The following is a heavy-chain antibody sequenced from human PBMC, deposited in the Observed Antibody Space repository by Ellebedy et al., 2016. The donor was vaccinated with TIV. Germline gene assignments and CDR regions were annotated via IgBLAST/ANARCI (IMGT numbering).Heavy chain of an antibody. CDR2: IWFDGSNK. CDR1: GFTFSSYG. CDR3: ASSVPGCSGSNCSYGRGYYLDH. J-gene: IGHJ4*02. V-gene: IGHV3-33*08. Sequence: GESLKISCAASGFTFSSYGMHWVRQAPGKGLEWVAVIWFDGSNKYHADSVKGRFTISRDNSKNTLYLQMNSLRAEDTAVYYCASSVPGCSGSNCSYGRGYYLDHWGQGTLVTVSS. D-gene: IGHD2-15*01.